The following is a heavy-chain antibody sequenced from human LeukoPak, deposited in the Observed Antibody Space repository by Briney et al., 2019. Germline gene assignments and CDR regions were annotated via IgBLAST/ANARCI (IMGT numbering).Heavy chain of an antibody. CDR1: GGSISSYY. Sequence: SETLSLTCTVSGGSISSYYWSWIRQPPAKGLEWIGYIYYSGSTNYNPSLKSRVTISVDTSKNQFSLKLSSVTAADTAVYYCARQHPPKEYLTWGQGTLVTVSS. CDR3: ARQHPPKEYLT. CDR2: IYYSGST. D-gene: IGHD2-2*01. J-gene: IGHJ5*02. V-gene: IGHV4-59*08.